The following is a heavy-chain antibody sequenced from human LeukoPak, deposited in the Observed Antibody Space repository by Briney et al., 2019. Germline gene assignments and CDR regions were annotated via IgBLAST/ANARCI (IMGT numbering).Heavy chain of an antibody. CDR1: GFTFSSYW. D-gene: IGHD3-3*01. CDR2: INSDGSST. CDR3: AKDTGSPADAITMEDNAFDI. J-gene: IGHJ3*02. Sequence: PGGSLRLSCAASGFTFSSYWMHWVRQAPGKGLVWVSRINSDGSSTSYADSVKGRFTISRDNAKNTLYLQMNSLRAEDTAVYYCAKDTGSPADAITMEDNAFDIWGQGTMVTVS. V-gene: IGHV3-74*01.